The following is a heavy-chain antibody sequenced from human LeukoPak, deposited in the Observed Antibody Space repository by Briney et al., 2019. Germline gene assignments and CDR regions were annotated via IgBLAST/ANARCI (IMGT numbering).Heavy chain of an antibody. V-gene: IGHV3-48*03. CDR1: GFTFSSYE. CDR2: ISRSGDSI. J-gene: IGHJ4*02. Sequence: GGSLRLSCAASGFTFSSYEMNWVRQAPGKGLEWVSYISRSGDSIYYADSVKGRFTISRDNSKNMLYLQMNSLRAEDTAVYYCAKPYYYGSRSYMDYWGQGTLVTVSS. D-gene: IGHD3-10*01. CDR3: AKPYYYGSRSYMDY.